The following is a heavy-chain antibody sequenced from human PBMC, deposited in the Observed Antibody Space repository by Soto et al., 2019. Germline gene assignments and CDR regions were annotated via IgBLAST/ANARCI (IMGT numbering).Heavy chain of an antibody. CDR2: ISYDGSNK. V-gene: IGHV3-30-3*01. J-gene: IGHJ4*02. Sequence: QVQLVESGGGVVQPGGSLRLSCAASGFTFSSYAMHWVRQAPGKGLEWVAVISYDGSNKYYADSLKGRFTISRDNSKNTLYLQMNSLRAEDTAVYYCARKASTSQYPYYFDYWGQGTLVTVSS. CDR1: GFTFSSYA. D-gene: IGHD2-2*01. CDR3: ARKASTSQYPYYFDY.